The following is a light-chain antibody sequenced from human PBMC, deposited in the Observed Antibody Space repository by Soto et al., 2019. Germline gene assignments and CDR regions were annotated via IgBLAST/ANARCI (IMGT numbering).Light chain of an antibody. V-gene: IGKV1-12*01. J-gene: IGKJ5*01. CDR3: QQANSFSLA. Sequence: DIQMTQSPSFVSASVGDRVTITCRASQGISRWLAGYQQRPGKAPELLIYCASSLQSGVPSRFIGSGSARDFTLTISSLQPDDFATYDCQQANSFSLAFGQGTRVEIK. CDR2: CAS. CDR1: QGISRW.